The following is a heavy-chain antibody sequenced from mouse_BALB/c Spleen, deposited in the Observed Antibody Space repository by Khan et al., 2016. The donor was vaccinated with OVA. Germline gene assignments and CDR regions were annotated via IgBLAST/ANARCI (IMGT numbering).Heavy chain of an antibody. J-gene: IGHJ2*01. D-gene: IGHD2-4*01. CDR2: ISYSGST. CDR1: GYSITSDYA. CDR3: AIMIRGDYFDY. V-gene: IGHV3-2*02. Sequence: EVKLLESGPGLVKPSQYLSLTCTVTGYSITSDYAWNWIRQFPGNKLEWMGYISYSGSTRYNPSLKSRISITRATSKTQFFVKLKSVATEERATYYCAIMIRGDYFDYWGQGTTLTVSS.